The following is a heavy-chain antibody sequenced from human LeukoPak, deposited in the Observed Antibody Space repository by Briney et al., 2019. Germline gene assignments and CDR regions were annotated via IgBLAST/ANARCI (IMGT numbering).Heavy chain of an antibody. CDR1: GGSISSYY. CDR2: IYYSGNT. Sequence: PSETLSLTCTVSGGSISSYYWSWIRQPPGKGLEYIGYIYYSGNTNSNPSLNSRVTVSVDTSKNQFSLKLSSVTAADTAVYYCANYYGSGTYYKYFQHWGQGTLVTVSS. J-gene: IGHJ1*01. CDR3: ANYYGSGTYYKYFQH. D-gene: IGHD3-10*01. V-gene: IGHV4-59*08.